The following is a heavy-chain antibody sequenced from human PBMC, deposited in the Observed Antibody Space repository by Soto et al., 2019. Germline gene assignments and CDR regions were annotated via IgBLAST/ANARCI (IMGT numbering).Heavy chain of an antibody. CDR1: GFTFSVSA. J-gene: IGHJ6*02. D-gene: IGHD2-2*01. CDR3: ARPYCRSTRCYLYYYGMDV. CDR2: ISSDGSHQ. V-gene: IGHV3-30-3*01. Sequence: QVQVVESGGGVVQPGTSLRLSCAASGFTFSVSAIHWVRQAPGKGLEWVAGISSDGSHQYYADSVRGRFTISRDNPKNTLYLQMNSLRAEDTAVYYCARPYCRSTRCYLYYYGMDVWGPGTTVTVSS.